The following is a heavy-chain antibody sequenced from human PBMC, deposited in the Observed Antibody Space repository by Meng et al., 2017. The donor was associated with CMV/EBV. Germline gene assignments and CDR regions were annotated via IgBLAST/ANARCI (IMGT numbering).Heavy chain of an antibody. CDR3: ARDIAAAGTYYYFFAMDV. CDR2: ISGSSTYT. CDR1: GFDFSNHI. Sequence: GESLKISCAASGFDFSNHIMNWVRQAPGKGLECVSSISGSSTYTHYADSVKGRFTISRDNARNSLSLEMTSLRAEDRAVYYCARDIAAAGTYYYFFAMDVWGPGTKVTVSS. D-gene: IGHD6-13*01. V-gene: IGHV3-21*01. J-gene: IGHJ6*02.